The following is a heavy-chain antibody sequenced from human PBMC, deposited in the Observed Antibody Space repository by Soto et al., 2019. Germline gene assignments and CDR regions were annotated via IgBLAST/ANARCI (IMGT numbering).Heavy chain of an antibody. D-gene: IGHD3-9*01. V-gene: IGHV3-23*01. Sequence: GGSLRLSCAASGFTFSSYAMSWVRQAPGKGLEWVSAISGSGGSTYYADSVKGRFTISRDNSKNTLYFQMNSLRAEDTAVYYFVKDTYYDILTGYYWAEAFDIWGQGTMVTVSS. CDR3: VKDTYYDILTGYYWAEAFDI. CDR2: ISGSGGST. J-gene: IGHJ3*02. CDR1: GFTFSSYA.